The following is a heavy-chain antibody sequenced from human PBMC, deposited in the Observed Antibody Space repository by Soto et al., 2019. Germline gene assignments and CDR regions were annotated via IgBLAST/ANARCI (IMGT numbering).Heavy chain of an antibody. Sequence: ALTLSCAASVVTFCGYRWHWVQQAPGKGLEWVSGISWNSGSIGYADSVKGRFTISRDNAKNSLYLQMNSLRAEDTALYYCAKGQVGELLFDYWGQGTLVTVSS. D-gene: IGHD3-10*01. CDR3: AKGQVGELLFDY. J-gene: IGHJ4*02. V-gene: IGHV3-9*01. CDR1: VVTFCGYR. CDR2: ISWNSGSI.